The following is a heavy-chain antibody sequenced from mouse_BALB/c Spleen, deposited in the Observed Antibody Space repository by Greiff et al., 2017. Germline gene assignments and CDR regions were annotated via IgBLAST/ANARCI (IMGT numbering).Heavy chain of an antibody. Sequence: EVKLMESGGGLVKPGGSLKLSCAASGFTFSDYYMYWVRQTPEKRLEWVATISDGGSYTYYPDSVKGRFTISRDNAKNNLYLQMSSLKSEDTAMYYCARDRSYRYDREAMDYWGQGTSVTVSS. J-gene: IGHJ4*01. CDR2: ISDGGSYT. D-gene: IGHD2-14*01. CDR3: ARDRSYRYDREAMDY. V-gene: IGHV5-4*02. CDR1: GFTFSDYY.